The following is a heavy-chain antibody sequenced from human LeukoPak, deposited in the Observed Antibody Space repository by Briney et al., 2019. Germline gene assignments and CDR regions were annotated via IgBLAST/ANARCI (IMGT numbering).Heavy chain of an antibody. J-gene: IGHJ4*02. V-gene: IGHV3-23*01. CDR2: SGGST. Sequence: SGGSTYYADSVKGRFTISRDNPKNTLYLQMNSLRAEDTAVYYCAKRPYGSGSYYPTGYFDYWGQGTLVTVSS. D-gene: IGHD3-10*01. CDR3: AKRPYGSGSYYPTGYFDY.